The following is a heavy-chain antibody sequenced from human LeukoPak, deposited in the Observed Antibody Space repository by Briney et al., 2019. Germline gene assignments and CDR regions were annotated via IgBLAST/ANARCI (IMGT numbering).Heavy chain of an antibody. CDR2: IKSKTDGGTT. CDR1: GFTFSNAW. J-gene: IGHJ4*02. D-gene: IGHD3-22*01. Sequence: GGSLRLSCAASGFTFSNAWMSWVRQAPGKGLEWVGRIKSKTDGGTTDYAAPVKGRFTISRDDSKNTLYLQMNSLKTEDTAVYYCTTDYYYDSSGSSYWGQGTLVTVSS. CDR3: TTDYYYDSSGSSY. V-gene: IGHV3-15*01.